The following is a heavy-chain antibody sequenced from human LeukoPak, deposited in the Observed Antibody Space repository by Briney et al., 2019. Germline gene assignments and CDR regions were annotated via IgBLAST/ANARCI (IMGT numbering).Heavy chain of an antibody. V-gene: IGHV3-7*03. CDR3: ASPYCSGVSCYHFDY. D-gene: IGHD2-15*01. CDR1: GFTFSSHW. J-gene: IGHJ4*02. CDR2: IKQDGSEK. Sequence: GGSLRLSCAASGFTFSSHWMRWVRQAPGKGLEWVANIKQDGSEKYYVDSVKGRFTISRDNAKNSLYLQMNSLRAEDTAVYYCASPYCSGVSCYHFDYWGQGTLVTVSS.